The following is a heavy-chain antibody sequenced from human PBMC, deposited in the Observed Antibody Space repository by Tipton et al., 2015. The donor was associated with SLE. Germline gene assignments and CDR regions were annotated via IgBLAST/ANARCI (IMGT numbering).Heavy chain of an antibody. CDR2: ISYDGSNK. CDR3: ARDGSGSPYYYYMDV. V-gene: IGHV3-30*03. CDR1: GFTFSSYG. Sequence: SLRLSCAASGFTFSSYGMHWVRQAPGKGLEWVAVISYDGSNKYYADSVKGRFTISRDNSKNTLYLQMNSLRAEDTAVYYCARDGSGSPYYYYMDVWGKGTTVTVSS. D-gene: IGHD3-10*01. J-gene: IGHJ6*03.